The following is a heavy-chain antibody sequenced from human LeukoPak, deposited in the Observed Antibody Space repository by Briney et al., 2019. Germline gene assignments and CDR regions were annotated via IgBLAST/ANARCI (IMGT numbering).Heavy chain of an antibody. V-gene: IGHV1-8*01. D-gene: IGHD6-19*01. Sequence: ASVKVSCKASGYTFTNNDIHWVRQATGQGIEWMGWVSPDSGDTGYAPNFRGRVTMTTDTSINTAYMELTSLTSEDTAIYYCTRGRAAGDWGQGTLVTVSS. CDR3: TRGRAAGD. J-gene: IGHJ4*02. CDR2: VSPDSGDT. CDR1: GYTFTNND.